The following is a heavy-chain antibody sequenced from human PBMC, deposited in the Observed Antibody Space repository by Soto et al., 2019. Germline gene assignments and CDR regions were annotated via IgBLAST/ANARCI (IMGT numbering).Heavy chain of an antibody. CDR1: GYTFTSYD. V-gene: IGHV1-8*01. CDR2: MNPNSGNT. D-gene: IGHD6-19*01. CDR3: ARDIRGYSSGWHLGAFDI. J-gene: IGHJ3*02. Sequence: ASVKVSCKASGYTFTSYDINWVRQATGQGLEWMGWMNPNSGNTGYAQKFQGRVTMTRNTSISTAYMELGSLRSEDTAVYYCARDIRGYSSGWHLGAFDIWGQGTMVTVSS.